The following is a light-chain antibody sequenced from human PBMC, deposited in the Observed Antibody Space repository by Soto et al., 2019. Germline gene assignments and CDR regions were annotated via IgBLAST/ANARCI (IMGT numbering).Light chain of an antibody. Sequence: EFVLTQSPGTLSLSPGETATLSCRASQSITSTYLAWYQQKPGQAPGLLIYEASTRATGIPARFSGSGSGTDFTLTISSLEPEDFAVYYCQQHANWPLTFGGGTKVDIK. CDR3: QQHANWPLT. CDR2: EAS. CDR1: QSITSTY. V-gene: IGKV3-11*01. J-gene: IGKJ4*01.